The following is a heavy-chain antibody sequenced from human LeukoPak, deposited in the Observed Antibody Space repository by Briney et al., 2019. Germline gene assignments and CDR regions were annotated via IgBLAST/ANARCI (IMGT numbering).Heavy chain of an antibody. CDR1: GFTVNNNY. J-gene: IGHJ6*03. CDR3: TRAKGSGWYEVYYYYMDV. Sequence: GGSLRLSCAASGFTVNNNYMSWVRQAPGKGLEWVSVIYSGGRTYYADSVKGRFIISRENSKNTLYLQMNSLKTEDTAVYYCTRAKGSGWYEVYYYYMDVWGKGTTVTVSS. D-gene: IGHD6-19*01. V-gene: IGHV3-53*03. CDR2: IYSGGRT.